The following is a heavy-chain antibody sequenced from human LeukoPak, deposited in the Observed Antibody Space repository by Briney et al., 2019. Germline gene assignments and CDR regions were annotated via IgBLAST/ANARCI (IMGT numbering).Heavy chain of an antibody. CDR3: ARHYYGSGTDYYFDY. J-gene: IGHJ4*02. CDR2: FDPEDGET. D-gene: IGHD3-10*01. Sequence: ASVKVSCKVSGCTLTELSMHRVRQAPGKGLEWMGGFDPEDGETIYAQKFQGRVTMTEDTSTDTAYMELSSLRSEDTAVYYCARHYYGSGTDYYFDYWGQGTLVTVSS. CDR1: GCTLTELS. V-gene: IGHV1-24*01.